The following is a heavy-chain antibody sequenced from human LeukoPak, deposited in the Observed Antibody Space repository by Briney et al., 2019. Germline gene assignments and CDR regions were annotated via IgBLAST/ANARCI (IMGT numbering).Heavy chain of an antibody. V-gene: IGHV4-61*02. Sequence: SETLSLTCTVSGGSISSGSYYWSWIRQPAGKGLEWIGRIYTSGSTNYNPSLKSRVTISVDTSKNQFSLKLSSVPAADTAVYYWAREAVRHYYDSSGYHNWFDPWGQGTLVTVSS. CDR3: AREAVRHYYDSSGYHNWFDP. J-gene: IGHJ5*02. D-gene: IGHD3-22*01. CDR2: IYTSGST. CDR1: GGSISSGSYY.